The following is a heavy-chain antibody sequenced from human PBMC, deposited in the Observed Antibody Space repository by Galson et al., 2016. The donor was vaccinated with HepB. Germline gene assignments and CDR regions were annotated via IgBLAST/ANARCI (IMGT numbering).Heavy chain of an antibody. V-gene: IGHV3-30-3*01. D-gene: IGHD4-23*01. Sequence: SLRLSCAASGFTFNAYAMHWVRQAPGKGLEWVAVMSYDGYNEYYADSVKGRFTISRDNSKNTLYLQMNSLRAEDTAVYTCARDQVTAGPYYYGMDVWGQGTTVTVPS. J-gene: IGHJ6*02. CDR3: ARDQVTAGPYYYGMDV. CDR1: GFTFNAYA. CDR2: MSYDGYNE.